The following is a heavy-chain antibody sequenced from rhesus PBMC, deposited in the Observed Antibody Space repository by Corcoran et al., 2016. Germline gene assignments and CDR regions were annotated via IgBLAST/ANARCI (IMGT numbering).Heavy chain of an antibody. J-gene: IGHJ4*01. CDR1: GYSLSRVYY. CDR2: ISGGGSD. V-gene: IGHV4-99*02. Sequence: QVQLQESGPGLVKPSETLSLTCAVSGYSLSRVYYWGSVRQPPGKGLKWIGNISGGGSDYLKPSLKSRVTISRDTSKNQFSLKLTSATAADTAVYYCARDDWGSFDYWGQGVLVTVSS. D-gene: IGHD7-45*01. CDR3: ARDDWGSFDY.